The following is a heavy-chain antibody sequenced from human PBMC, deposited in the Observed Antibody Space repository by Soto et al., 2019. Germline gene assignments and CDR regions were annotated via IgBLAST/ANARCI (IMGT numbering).Heavy chain of an antibody. CDR2: ISWNSGSI. CDR1: GFTFDDYA. CDR3: AKDIHACTNGVCYSDYYYYYMDV. Sequence: GGSLRLSCAASGFTFDDYAMHWVRQAPGKGLEWVSGISWNSGSIGYADSVKGRFTISRDNAKNSLYLQMNSLRAEDTALYYCAKDIHACTNGVCYSDYYYYYMDVWGKGTTVTVSS. J-gene: IGHJ6*03. D-gene: IGHD2-8*01. V-gene: IGHV3-9*01.